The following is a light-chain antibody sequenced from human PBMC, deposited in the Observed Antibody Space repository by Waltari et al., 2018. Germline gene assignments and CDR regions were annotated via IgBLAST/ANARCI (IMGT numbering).Light chain of an antibody. CDR1: QFITTW. J-gene: IGKJ2*01. CDR3: QQYGASFT. V-gene: IGKV1-5*03. CDR2: KAS. Sequence: DIQMTPSPSTLSASVGDRVTITCRASQFITTWLAWYQKKPGRAPKVLIYKASGLERGVPSRFSGSGYGTEFTLTISSLQPDDFATYYCQQYGASFTFGQGTKLEIK.